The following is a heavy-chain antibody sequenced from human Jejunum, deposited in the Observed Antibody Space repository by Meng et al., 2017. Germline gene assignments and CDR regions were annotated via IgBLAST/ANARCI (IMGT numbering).Heavy chain of an antibody. D-gene: IGHD6-19*01. CDR1: GFSFSTYW. Sequence: GESLKISCSASGFSFSTYWMSWVRQAPGKGLEWVANINQDGSERYFVDSVKGRFTISRDNAKNSLYLQVNSLRAEDTAVYYCATYSSGWYTSSYYFDYWGQGTRVTVSS. CDR2: INQDGSER. J-gene: IGHJ4*01. V-gene: IGHV3-7*01. CDR3: ATYSSGWYTSSYYFDY.